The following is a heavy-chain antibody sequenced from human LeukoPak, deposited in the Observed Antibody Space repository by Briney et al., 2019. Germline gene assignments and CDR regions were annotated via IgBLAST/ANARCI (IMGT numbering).Heavy chain of an antibody. Sequence: PGGSLSLSCAASGFTFSSYAMSWVRQAPGKGLEWVSAISGSGGSTYYADSVKGRFTISRDNAKNSLYLQMNSLRAEDTAVYYCARNMVRGVMAYGYYYGMDVWGQGTTVTVSS. CDR2: ISGSGGST. CDR3: ARNMVRGVMAYGYYYGMDV. D-gene: IGHD3-10*01. J-gene: IGHJ6*02. CDR1: GFTFSSYA. V-gene: IGHV3-23*01.